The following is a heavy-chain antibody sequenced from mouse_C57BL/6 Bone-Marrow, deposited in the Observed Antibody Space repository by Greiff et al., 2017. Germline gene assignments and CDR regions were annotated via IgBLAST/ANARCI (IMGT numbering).Heavy chain of an antibody. CDR2: IDPSDSYT. Sequence: QVQLQQPGAELVMPGASVKLSCKASGYTFTSYWMHWVKQRPGQGLEWIGEIDPSDSYTNYNQKFKGKSTLTVDKSSSTAYMQLSSLTSEDAAVYYCARVGYWGQGTTLTVSS. J-gene: IGHJ2*01. V-gene: IGHV1-69*01. CDR3: ARVGY. CDR1: GYTFTSYW.